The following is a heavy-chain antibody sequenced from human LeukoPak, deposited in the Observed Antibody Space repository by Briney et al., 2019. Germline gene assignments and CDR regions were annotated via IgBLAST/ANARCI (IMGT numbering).Heavy chain of an antibody. Sequence: LETLSLTCTVSGGSISSYYWSWIRQPPGKGLEWIGYIYYSGSTNYNPSLKSRVTISVDTSKNQFSLKLSSVTAADTAVYYCARAYDILTGGEGYFDYWGQGTLVTVSS. J-gene: IGHJ4*02. CDR3: ARAYDILTGGEGYFDY. D-gene: IGHD3-9*01. CDR2: IYYSGST. V-gene: IGHV4-59*01. CDR1: GGSISSYY.